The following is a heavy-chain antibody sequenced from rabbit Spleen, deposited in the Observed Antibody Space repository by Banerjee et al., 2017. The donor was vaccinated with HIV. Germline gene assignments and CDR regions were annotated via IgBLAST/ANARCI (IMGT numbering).Heavy chain of an antibody. J-gene: IGHJ4*01. CDR1: GVSFSNKSV. D-gene: IGHD1-1*01. Sequence: QEQLVESGGGLVKPEGSLKLSCTASGVSFSNKSVMGCVRQAPGKGLEWIACINAVTGKAVPASWAKGRSPFPKPPRSPVALQMTSLTAAATASFSCARVLTGVIGWNFGWWGPGTLV. V-gene: IGHV1S45*01. CDR3: ARVLTGVIGWNFGW. CDR2: INAVTGKA.